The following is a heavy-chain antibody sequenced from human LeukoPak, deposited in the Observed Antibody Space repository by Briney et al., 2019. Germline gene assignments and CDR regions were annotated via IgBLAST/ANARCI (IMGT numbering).Heavy chain of an antibody. CDR2: ISGSGGST. CDR1: GFTFSSYA. J-gene: IGHJ4*02. CDR3: AKDLGSIGYFDY. V-gene: IGHV3-23*01. D-gene: IGHD6-6*01. Sequence: GGSLRLSCAASGFTFSSYAMSWVRQAPGKGLERVSAISGSGGSTYYADSVKGRFTISRDNSKNTLYLQMNSLRAEDTAVYYCAKDLGSIGYFDYWGQGTLVTVSS.